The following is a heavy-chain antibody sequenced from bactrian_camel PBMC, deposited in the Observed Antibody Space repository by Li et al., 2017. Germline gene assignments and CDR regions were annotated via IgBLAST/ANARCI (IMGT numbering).Heavy chain of an antibody. D-gene: IGHD1*01. J-gene: IGHJ4*01. CDR3: AALVSAPCSSGQWLHLPTKNAH. CDR1: GYVTSSTYC. Sequence: QLVESGGGSVQAGGSLRLSCTTSGYVTSSTYCMGWFREAPGQPREGVAVIDTDDTTSYAMSVKGRFTVSEDNTENTLYLQMNNLEPEDTGTYYCAALVSAPCSSGQWLHLPTKNAHWGRGTQVTVS. V-gene: IGHV3S10*01. CDR2: IDTDDTT.